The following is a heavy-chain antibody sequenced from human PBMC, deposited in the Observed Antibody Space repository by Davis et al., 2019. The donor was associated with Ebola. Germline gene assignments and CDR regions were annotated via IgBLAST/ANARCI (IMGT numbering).Heavy chain of an antibody. J-gene: IGHJ4*02. V-gene: IGHV4-59*01. D-gene: IGHD1-26*01. CDR2: IYYSGST. Sequence: ESLKISCAASGFAFSSSWMTWVRQAPGKGLEWIGYIYYSGSTNYNPSLKSRVTISVDTSKNQFSLKLSSVTAADTAVYYCARVGDWELWGQGTLVTVSS. CDR1: GFAFSSSW. CDR3: ARVGDWEL.